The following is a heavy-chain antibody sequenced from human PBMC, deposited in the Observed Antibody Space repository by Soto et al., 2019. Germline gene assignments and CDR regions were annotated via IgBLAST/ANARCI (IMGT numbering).Heavy chain of an antibody. CDR1: GYTFTSYG. V-gene: IGHV1-18*04. J-gene: IGHJ6*02. D-gene: IGHD5-12*01. Sequence: QVQLVQSGAEVKKPGASVKVSCKASGYTFTSYGISWVRQAPGQGLEWMGWISAYNGNTNYAQKLQGRVTMTTDTSTSTAYMELRSLISDDTAVYYCARDHMVATIAYYYYGMDVWGQGTTVTVSS. CDR3: ARDHMVATIAYYYYGMDV. CDR2: ISAYNGNT.